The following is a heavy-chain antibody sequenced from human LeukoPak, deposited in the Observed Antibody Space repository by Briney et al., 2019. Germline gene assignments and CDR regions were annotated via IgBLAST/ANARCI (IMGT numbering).Heavy chain of an antibody. Sequence: SVKVSCKASGGTFSSYAISWVRQAPGQGLEWMGGIIPIFGTANYAQKFQGRVTITADESTSTAYMELSSLRSEDTAVYYCARDPAAIVPAATYNWFDPWGQGTLVTVSS. J-gene: IGHJ5*02. V-gene: IGHV1-69*13. D-gene: IGHD2-2*01. CDR1: GGTFSSYA. CDR3: ARDPAAIVPAATYNWFDP. CDR2: IIPIFGTA.